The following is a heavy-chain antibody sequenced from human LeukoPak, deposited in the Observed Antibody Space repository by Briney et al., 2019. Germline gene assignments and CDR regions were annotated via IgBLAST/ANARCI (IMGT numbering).Heavy chain of an antibody. J-gene: IGHJ4*02. CDR3: ARDEAHDYGGNPTDY. D-gene: IGHD4-23*01. CDR1: GYTLTSYG. Sequence: ASVKVSCKASGYTLTSYGISWVRQAPGQGLEWMGWISAYNGNTNYAQKLQGRVTMTTDTSTSTAYMELRSLRSDDTAVYYCARDEAHDYGGNPTDYWGQGTLVTVSS. V-gene: IGHV1-18*01. CDR2: ISAYNGNT.